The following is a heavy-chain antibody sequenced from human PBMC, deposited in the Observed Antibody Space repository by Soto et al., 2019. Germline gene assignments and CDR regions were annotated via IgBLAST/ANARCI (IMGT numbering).Heavy chain of an antibody. Sequence: SDTLSITCPVYGGSLGGYSWWCICQSPGKGLEWIGEINHSGSTNYNPPLKSRVTISVDTSKNQFSLKLSSVTAADTAVYYCARVRLITIFGVVISLGMDVWGQGTTVT. CDR2: INHSGST. D-gene: IGHD3-3*01. V-gene: IGHV4-34*01. CDR3: ARVRLITIFGVVISLGMDV. CDR1: GGSLGGYS. J-gene: IGHJ6*02.